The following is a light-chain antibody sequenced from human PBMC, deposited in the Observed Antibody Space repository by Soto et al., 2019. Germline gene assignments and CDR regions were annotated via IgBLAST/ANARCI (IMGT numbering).Light chain of an antibody. V-gene: IGLV2-11*01. CDR3: CSYAGSYTFV. Sequence: QSALTQPRSVSGSLGQSVTISCTGTRSDVSAYQYVSWYQQHPGKAPKLIIYDVTERPSGVPDRFSASKSGSPASLTISGLQAEYEAAYYCCSYAGSYTFVFGTETKLTVL. CDR2: DVT. J-gene: IGLJ1*01. CDR1: RSDVSAYQY.